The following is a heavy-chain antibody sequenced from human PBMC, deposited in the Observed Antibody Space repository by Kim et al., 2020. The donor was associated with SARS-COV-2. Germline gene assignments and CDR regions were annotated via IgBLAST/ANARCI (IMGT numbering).Heavy chain of an antibody. J-gene: IGHJ4*02. D-gene: IGHD3-10*01. V-gene: IGHV3-23*03. CDR1: GFTFSSYA. CDR2: IYSGGSST. CDR3: AKGKSYGSGSYLNY. Sequence: GGSLRLSCAASGFTFSSYAMSWVRQAPGKGLEWVSIIYSGGSSTYYADSVKGRFTISRDNSKNTLYLQMNSLRAEDTAVYYCAKGKSYGSGSYLNYWGQGTLVTVSS.